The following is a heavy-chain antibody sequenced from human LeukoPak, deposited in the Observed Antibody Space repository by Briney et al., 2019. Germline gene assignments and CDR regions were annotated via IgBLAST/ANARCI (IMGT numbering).Heavy chain of an antibody. J-gene: IGHJ5*02. CDR2: IIPIFGTA. D-gene: IGHD2-2*02. CDR1: GGTFSSYA. V-gene: IGHV1-69*05. CDR3: ARGGAYCSSTSCYNGWFDP. Sequence: SVKVSCKASGGTFSSYAISWVRQAPGQGLEWMGGIIPIFGTANYAQKFQGRVTITTDESTSTAYMELSSLRSEDTAVYYCARGGAYCSSTSCYNGWFDPWGQGTLVTVSS.